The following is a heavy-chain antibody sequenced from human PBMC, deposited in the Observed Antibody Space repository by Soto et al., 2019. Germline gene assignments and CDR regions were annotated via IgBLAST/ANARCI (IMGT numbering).Heavy chain of an antibody. J-gene: IGHJ6*02. CDR3: ARDTITMIGGYYYGMDV. D-gene: IGHD3-22*01. CDR1: GGSICSYY. V-gene: IGHV4-59*01. Sequence: SETLSITCTVSGGSICSYYWSWIRQPPGKGLEWIGYIYYSGSTNYNPSLKSRVTISVDTSKNQFSLKLSSVTAADTAVYYCARDTITMIGGYYYGMDVWGQGTTVTVSS. CDR2: IYYSGST.